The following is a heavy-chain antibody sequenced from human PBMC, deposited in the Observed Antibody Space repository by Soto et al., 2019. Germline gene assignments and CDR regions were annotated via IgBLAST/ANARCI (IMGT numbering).Heavy chain of an antibody. J-gene: IGHJ6*03. CDR1: GYTFTSYG. CDR3: AREERWDYDFWSGKNYYYYYMDV. CDR2: ISAYNGNT. Sequence: QVQLVQSGAEVKKPGASVKVSCKASGYTFTSYGISWVRQAPGQGLEWMGWISAYNGNTNYAQKLQGRVTMTTDTSTSTAYMELRGLRSDDTAVYYCAREERWDYDFWSGKNYYYYYMDVWGKGTTVTVSS. V-gene: IGHV1-18*01. D-gene: IGHD3-3*01.